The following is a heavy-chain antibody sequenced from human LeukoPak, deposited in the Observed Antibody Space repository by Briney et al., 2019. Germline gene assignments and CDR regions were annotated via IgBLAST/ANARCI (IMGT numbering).Heavy chain of an antibody. J-gene: IGHJ5*02. V-gene: IGHV3-23*01. Sequence: LPGGSLRLSCAASGFTFSSSAMTWVRQAPGKGLEWVSAISGNGGNPYYADSVKGRFTISRDNSKNTQYLQMNSLRAEDTAIYYCAKIVMWGRSWFDPWGQGTLVTVSA. CDR2: ISGNGGNP. D-gene: IGHD1-26*01. CDR1: GFTFSSSA. CDR3: AKIVMWGRSWFDP.